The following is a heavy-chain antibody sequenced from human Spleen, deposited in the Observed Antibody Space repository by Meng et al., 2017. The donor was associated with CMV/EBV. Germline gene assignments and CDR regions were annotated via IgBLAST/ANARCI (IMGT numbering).Heavy chain of an antibody. D-gene: IGHD3-10*01. Sequence: QVPLQESGPGLVKPSQTLSLTCTVSGGSISSGGYYWSWIRQHPGKGLEWIGYIHDSGSTYYNPSLKSRVTISADTSKNQFSLKLSSVTAADTAVYYCARASYGSGSPLGESWFDPWGQGTLVTVSS. V-gene: IGHV4-31*03. J-gene: IGHJ5*02. CDR3: ARASYGSGSPLGESWFDP. CDR1: GGSISSGGYY. CDR2: IHDSGST.